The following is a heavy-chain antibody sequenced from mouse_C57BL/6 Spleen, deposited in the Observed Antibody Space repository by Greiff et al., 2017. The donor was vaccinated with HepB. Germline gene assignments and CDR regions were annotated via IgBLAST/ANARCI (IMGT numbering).Heavy chain of an antibody. D-gene: IGHD1-1*01. CDR2: IYPGSGNT. CDR3: AGYYHGGDY. J-gene: IGHJ2*01. CDR1: GYTFTDYY. V-gene: IGHV1-76*01. Sequence: VQLQQSGAELVRPGASVKLSCKASGYTFTDYYINWVKQRPGQGLEWIARIYPGSGNTYYNEKFKGKATLTAEKSSSTAYMQLSSLTSEDSAVYFCAGYYHGGDYWGQGTTLTVSS.